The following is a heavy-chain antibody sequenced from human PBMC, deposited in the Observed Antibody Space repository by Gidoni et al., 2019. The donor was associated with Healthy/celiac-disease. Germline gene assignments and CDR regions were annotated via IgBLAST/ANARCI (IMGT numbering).Heavy chain of an antibody. V-gene: IGHV4-59*01. CDR3: ARLGGSYRDAFDI. CDR1: GGSISSYY. J-gene: IGHJ3*02. Sequence: QVQLQESGPGLVKPSETLSLTCTVPGGSISSYYWSWIRQPPGKGLEWIGYIYYSGSTNYNPSLKSRVTISVDTSKNQFSLKLSSVTAADTAVYYCARLGGSYRDAFDIWGQGTMVTVSS. D-gene: IGHD1-26*01. CDR2: IYYSGST.